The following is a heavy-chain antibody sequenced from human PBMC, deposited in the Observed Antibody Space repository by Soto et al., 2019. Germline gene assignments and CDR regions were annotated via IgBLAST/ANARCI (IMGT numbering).Heavy chain of an antibody. CDR3: ASGRDGYRAIYYFDY. V-gene: IGHV5-51*01. CDR1: GYSFTSYW. D-gene: IGHD5-12*01. J-gene: IGHJ4*02. CDR2: IYPGDSDT. Sequence: GESLKISCKGSGYSFTSYWIGWVRQMPGKGLEWMGIIYPGDSDTRYSPSFQGQVTISADKSISTAYLQWSSLKASDTAMYYCASGRDGYRAIYYFDYWGQGTLVTVSS.